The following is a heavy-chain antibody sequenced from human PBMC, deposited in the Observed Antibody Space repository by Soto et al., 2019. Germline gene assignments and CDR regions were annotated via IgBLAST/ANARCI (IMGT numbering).Heavy chain of an antibody. J-gene: IGHJ5*02. Sequence: XSVKVSCKASGYTFTSYGINWVRQDTGQGLEWMGWMNPNSGNTGYAQKFQGRVTMTRNTSISTAYMELSSLRSEDTAVYYCARGRPALSEVDNWFDPWGQGTLVTVSS. CDR2: MNPNSGNT. V-gene: IGHV1-8*01. CDR3: ARGRPALSEVDNWFDP. D-gene: IGHD2-2*01. CDR1: GYTFTSYG.